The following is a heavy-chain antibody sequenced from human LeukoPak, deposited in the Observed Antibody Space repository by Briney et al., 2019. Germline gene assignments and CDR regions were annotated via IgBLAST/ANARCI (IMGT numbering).Heavy chain of an antibody. CDR1: VGTFSSYA. D-gene: IGHD4-17*01. CDR3: ARTSMTTVTTGDAFDI. J-gene: IGHJ3*02. CDR2: IIPIFGTA. Sequence: GASVKVSCKASVGTFSSYAISWVRQAPGQGLEWMGGIIPIFGTANYAQKFQGRVTITADESTSTAYMELSSLRSEDTAVYYCARTSMTTVTTGDAFDIWGQGTMVTVSS. V-gene: IGHV1-69*13.